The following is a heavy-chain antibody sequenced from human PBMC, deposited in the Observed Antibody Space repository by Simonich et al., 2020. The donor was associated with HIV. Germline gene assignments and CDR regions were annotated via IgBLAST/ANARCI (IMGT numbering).Heavy chain of an antibody. J-gene: IGHJ4*02. CDR2: VDPEDSET. D-gene: IGHD1-7*01. Sequence: EVQLVQSGAEGKKPGAPVTISCKVFGYTIINYYMHWVQQAPGKGLEWKGLVDPEDSETIYAEKFQGRVTITADTSTDTAYRELSSLRSDDTAVYYCAAVELGHWGQGTLVTVSS. CDR3: AAVELGH. CDR1: GYTIINYY. V-gene: IGHV1-69-2*01.